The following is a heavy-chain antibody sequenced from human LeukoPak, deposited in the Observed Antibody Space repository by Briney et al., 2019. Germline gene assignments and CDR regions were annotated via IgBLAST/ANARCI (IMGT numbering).Heavy chain of an antibody. CDR1: GFTFSTYG. CDR3: AKSPIRNYVDPKTDY. Sequence: GGSLRLSCAASGFTFSTYGMSWVRQAPGKGLEWVSTISSGGAAAYYADSVKGRFTISRDNSKNTLYLQMNSLRAEDTATYYCAKSPIRNYVDPKTDYWGQGTLVTVSS. J-gene: IGHJ4*02. V-gene: IGHV3-23*01. CDR2: ISSGGAAA. D-gene: IGHD4-17*01.